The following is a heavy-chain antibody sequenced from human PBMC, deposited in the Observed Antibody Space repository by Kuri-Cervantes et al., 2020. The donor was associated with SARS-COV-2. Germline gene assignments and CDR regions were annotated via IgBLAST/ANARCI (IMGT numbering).Heavy chain of an antibody. CDR3: AKCLAGQWLVPDYYYGMDV. J-gene: IGHJ6*02. CDR2: IWYDGSNK. V-gene: IGHV3-30*02. CDR1: GFTFRNYG. D-gene: IGHD6-19*01. Sequence: GESLKISCAASGFTFRNYGMHWVRQAPGKGLEWVAVIWYDGSNKYYADSVKGRFTISRDNSKNTLYLQMNSLRAEDTAVYYCAKCLAGQWLVPDYYYGMDVWGQGTTVTVSS.